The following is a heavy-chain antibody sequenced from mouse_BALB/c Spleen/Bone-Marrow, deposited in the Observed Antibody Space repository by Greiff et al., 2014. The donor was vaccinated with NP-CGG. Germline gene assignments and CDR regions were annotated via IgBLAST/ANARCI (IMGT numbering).Heavy chain of an antibody. CDR1: GYTFTDNW. Sequence: QVQLQQPGAELGMPGASVKMSCKASGYTFTDNWMYWVKQRPGQGLGWIGAIDTSDSYTNFNQKFMGKASLTVDASSSTAYMQVSSLTSDDSAVYYCARGGHDFSLDYWGQGTSVTVSS. CDR2: IDTSDSYT. D-gene: IGHD2-4*01. V-gene: IGHV1-69*01. J-gene: IGHJ4*01. CDR3: ARGGHDFSLDY.